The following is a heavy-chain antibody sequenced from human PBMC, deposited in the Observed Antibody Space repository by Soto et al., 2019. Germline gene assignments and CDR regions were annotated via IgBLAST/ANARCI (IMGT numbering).Heavy chain of an antibody. CDR1: GAPISSISYY. CDR2: VYYSGRT. V-gene: IGHV4-39*01. CDR3: VKSEYNGYDERAFDI. D-gene: IGHD5-12*01. J-gene: IGHJ3*02. Sequence: PSETLSLTCSVPGAPISSISYYWGWIRQPPGKGLEWIGSVYYSGRTYDNPSLKSRVTMYVDTSTNQYSLMLNSVSAADTAVYYCVKSEYNGYDERAFDIWGQGTMVTVSS.